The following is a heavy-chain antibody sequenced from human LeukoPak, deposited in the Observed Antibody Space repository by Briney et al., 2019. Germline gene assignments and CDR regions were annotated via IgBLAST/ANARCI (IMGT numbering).Heavy chain of an antibody. D-gene: IGHD1-26*01. CDR1: GYSISSGYY. CDR2: IYHSGST. Sequence: SETLSLTCTVSGYSISSGYYWGWIRQPPGQGLEWIGSIYHSGSTYYNPSLKSRVTISVDTSKNQFSLKLSSVTAADTAVYYCARDSGGIVGATLGYWGQGTLVTVSS. CDR3: ARDSGGIVGATLGY. J-gene: IGHJ4*02. V-gene: IGHV4-38-2*02.